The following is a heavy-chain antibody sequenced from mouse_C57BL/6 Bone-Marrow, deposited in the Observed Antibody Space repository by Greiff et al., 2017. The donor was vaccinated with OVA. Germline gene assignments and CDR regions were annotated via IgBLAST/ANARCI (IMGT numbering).Heavy chain of an antibody. CDR1: GYTFTSYM. CDR3: ARRLGRGDDD. V-gene: IGHV1-4*01. Sequence: VQLQQSGAELARPGASVKMSCKASGYTFTSYMMHWVKQRPGQGLEWIGYINPSSGYTKYNQKFKDKATLTAEKSSSTAYMQLSSLTSEDSAVYYCARRLGRGDDDWGQGTTLTVSS. J-gene: IGHJ2*01. D-gene: IGHD4-1*01. CDR2: INPSSGYT.